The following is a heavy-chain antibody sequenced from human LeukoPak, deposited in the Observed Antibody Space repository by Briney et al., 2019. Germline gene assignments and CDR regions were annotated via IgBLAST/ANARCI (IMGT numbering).Heavy chain of an antibody. J-gene: IGHJ3*02. CDR3: ARGWASSRRKAFDI. D-gene: IGHD3-16*01. V-gene: IGHV3-7*03. Sequence: GGSLRLSCAASGFIFNSYWMNWLRQAPGKGLEWVANVDQNGSEKYYVGSVKGRFTISRDNAKNSLYLQMNSLRVEDTAVYYCARGWASSRRKAFDIWGQGTMVTVSS. CDR1: GFIFNSYW. CDR2: VDQNGSEK.